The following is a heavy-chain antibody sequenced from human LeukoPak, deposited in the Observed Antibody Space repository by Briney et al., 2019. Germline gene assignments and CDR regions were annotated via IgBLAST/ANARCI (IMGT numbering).Heavy chain of an antibody. V-gene: IGHV1-24*01. CDR3: ARVESGSSNYYYYGMDV. CDR2: FDPEDGET. CDR1: GYTLTELS. Sequence: ASVKVSCKVSGYTLTELSMHWVRQAPGKGLEWMGGFDPEDGETIYAQKFQGRVTMTEDTSTDTAYMELSSLRSEDTAVYYCARVESGSSNYYYYGMDVWGQGTTVTVSS. J-gene: IGHJ6*02. D-gene: IGHD2-15*01.